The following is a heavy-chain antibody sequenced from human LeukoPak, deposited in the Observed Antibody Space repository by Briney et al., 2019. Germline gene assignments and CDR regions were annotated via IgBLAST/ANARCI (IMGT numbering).Heavy chain of an antibody. Sequence: GGSVKVSCKASGGTFSSYAMSWVRQAPGQGLEWMGGISPIFGKANYAQKVQGRVTITRDKSKSTAYMELSSLRSEDTAVYYCARDLGSFDPWGQGTLVTVSS. CDR2: ISPIFGKA. CDR1: GGTFSSYA. D-gene: IGHD5-12*01. J-gene: IGHJ5*02. CDR3: ARDLGSFDP. V-gene: IGHV1-69*05.